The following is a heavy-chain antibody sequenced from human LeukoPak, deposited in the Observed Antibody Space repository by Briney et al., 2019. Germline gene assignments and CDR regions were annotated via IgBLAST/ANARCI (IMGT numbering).Heavy chain of an antibody. CDR2: IWYDGSDK. CDR1: GFTFSGSG. J-gene: IGHJ2*01. V-gene: IGHV3-33*01. Sequence: GRSLRLSCAASGFTFSGSGMHWVRQAPGKGLEWVAVIWYDGSDKYYADSVKGRFTISRDNSKNTLYLQMNSLRVDDTAMYYCARDRAATGDWYFDLWGRGTLVTVSS. D-gene: IGHD6-13*01. CDR3: ARDRAATGDWYFDL.